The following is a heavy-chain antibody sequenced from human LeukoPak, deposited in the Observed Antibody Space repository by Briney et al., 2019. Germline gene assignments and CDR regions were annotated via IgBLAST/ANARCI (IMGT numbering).Heavy chain of an antibody. J-gene: IGHJ6*03. D-gene: IGHD1/OR15-1a*01. V-gene: IGHV4-34*01. Sequence: PAETLSLTCAVYGGSFSGYQWTWIRQPPGKGLEWIGEINHSGSTRYNPSLKIRVTISVDTSKNPFCLHLSSVSAADTAVYYCARRIRGHPTIYYYYSYMDVWDKGTTVTVSS. CDR3: ARRIRGHPTIYYYYSYMDV. CDR1: GGSFSGYQ. CDR2: INHSGST.